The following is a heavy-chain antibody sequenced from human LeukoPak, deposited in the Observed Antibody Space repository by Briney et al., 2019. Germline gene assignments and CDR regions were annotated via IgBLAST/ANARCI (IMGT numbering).Heavy chain of an antibody. CDR1: GYTFTNYG. J-gene: IGHJ4*02. CDR3: ARVSDPSGYFDWFPPSY. D-gene: IGHD3-9*01. Sequence: ASVKVSCKASGYTFTNYGISWVRQAPGQGLEWMGWISGYNGNTNYAQKLQGRVTMTSDTSTSTAYMELRSLRSDDTAVYYCARVSDPSGYFDWFPPSYWGQGTLVTVSS. V-gene: IGHV1-18*01. CDR2: ISGYNGNT.